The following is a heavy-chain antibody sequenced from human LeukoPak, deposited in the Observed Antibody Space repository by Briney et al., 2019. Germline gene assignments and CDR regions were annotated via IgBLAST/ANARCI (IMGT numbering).Heavy chain of an antibody. CDR2: IYYSGST. D-gene: IGHD5-12*01. CDR1: GDSISSSSYY. CDR3: ARHIVATITGVDY. J-gene: IGHJ4*02. Sequence: PSETLSLTCTVSGDSISSSSYYWGWIRQPPGKGLEWIGRIYYSGSTYYNPSLKSRVTISVDTSKNQFSLKLSSVTAADTAVYYCARHIVATITGVDYWGQGTLVTVSS. V-gene: IGHV4-39*01.